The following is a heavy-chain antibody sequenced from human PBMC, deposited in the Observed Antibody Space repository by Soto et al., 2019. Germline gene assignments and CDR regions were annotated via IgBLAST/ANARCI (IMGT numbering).Heavy chain of an antibody. V-gene: IGHV4-31*03. D-gene: IGHD2-15*01. CDR3: ARYCSGGSCYSSAFDI. CDR2: IYYSGST. CDR1: GGSISSGGYY. J-gene: IGHJ3*02. Sequence: SETLSLTCTVSGGSISSGGYYWSWIRQHPGKGLEWIGYIYYSGSTYYNPSLKSRVTISVDTSKYQFSLKLSSVTAADTAVYYCARYCSGGSCYSSAFDIWGQGTMVTVSS.